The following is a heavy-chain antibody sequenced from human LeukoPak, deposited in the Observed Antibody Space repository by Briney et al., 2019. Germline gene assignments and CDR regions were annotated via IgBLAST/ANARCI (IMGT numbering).Heavy chain of an antibody. V-gene: IGHV3-23*01. J-gene: IGHJ4*02. Sequence: GGSLRLSCAASGFTFSSYGTSWVRQAPGKGLEWVSAISGSGGSTYYADSVKGRFTISRDNSKNTLYLQMNSLRAEDTAVYYCAKRAPGFYYDSSGYDYWGQGTLVTVSS. CDR3: AKRAPGFYYDSSGYDY. CDR1: GFTFSSYG. CDR2: ISGSGGST. D-gene: IGHD3-22*01.